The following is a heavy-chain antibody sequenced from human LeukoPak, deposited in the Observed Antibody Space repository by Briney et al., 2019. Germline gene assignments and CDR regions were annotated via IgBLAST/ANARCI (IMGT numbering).Heavy chain of an antibody. J-gene: IGHJ6*02. CDR2: ISAYNGNT. CDR1: GYTFTSYG. D-gene: IGHD6-13*01. Sequence: ASVKVSCKASGYTFTSYGISWVRQAPGQGLEWMGWISAYNGNTNYAQKLQGRVTMTTDTPTSTAYMELRSLRSDDTAVYYCARDLGSSPSGGMDVWGQGTTVTVSS. CDR3: ARDLGSSPSGGMDV. V-gene: IGHV1-18*01.